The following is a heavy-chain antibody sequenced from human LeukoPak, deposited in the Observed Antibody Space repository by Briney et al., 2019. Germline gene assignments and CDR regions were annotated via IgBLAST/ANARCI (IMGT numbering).Heavy chain of an antibody. D-gene: IGHD2-15*01. CDR3: AKDLVVVVAGYYYMDV. CDR1: GFTFSSYA. CDR2: ISGSGGST. V-gene: IGHV3-23*01. J-gene: IGHJ6*03. Sequence: GGSLRLSCAASGFTFSSYAMSWVRQAPGKGLEWVSAISGSGGSTYYADSVKGRFTISRDNSKNTLYLQMNSLRAEDTAVYYCAKDLVVVVAGYYYMDVWGKGTTVTASS.